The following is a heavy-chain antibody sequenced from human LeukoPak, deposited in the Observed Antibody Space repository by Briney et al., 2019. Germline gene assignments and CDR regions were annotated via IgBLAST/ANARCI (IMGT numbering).Heavy chain of an antibody. CDR3: ARWNSSFVVNYMDV. CDR1: GFTFSSYE. D-gene: IGHD6-13*01. CDR2: ISSSGSTI. J-gene: IGHJ6*03. Sequence: GGSLRLSCAASGFTFSSYEMNWVRQAPGKGLEWVSYISSSGSTIYYADSVKGRFTISRDNAKNSLYLQMNSLRAEDTAVYYCARWNSSFVVNYMDVWGKGTTVTISS. V-gene: IGHV3-48*03.